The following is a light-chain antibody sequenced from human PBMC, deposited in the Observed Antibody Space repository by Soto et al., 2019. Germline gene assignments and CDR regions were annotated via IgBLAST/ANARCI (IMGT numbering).Light chain of an antibody. CDR3: KPYNNWPLT. CDR2: DTS. Sequence: EVVMRQSPATLSVSPGEGSKLSCTPSQGIGDTLAWYQHKPGQTPRLLIYDTSTRATGVPTRFSGSRSGAEFTLTINSLQSEDFAVYYCKPYNNWPLTFGGGTKVDIK. V-gene: IGKV3-15*01. J-gene: IGKJ4*01. CDR1: QGIGDT.